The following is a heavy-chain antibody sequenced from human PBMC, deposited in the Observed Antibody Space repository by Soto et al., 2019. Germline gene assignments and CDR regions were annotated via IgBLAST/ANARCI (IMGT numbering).Heavy chain of an antibody. V-gene: IGHV3-53*01. J-gene: IGHJ1*01. Sequence: EVQLVESGGGLIQPGGSLRLSCAASGFTVSSNYMSWVRQAPGKGLEGVSVIYSGGSTYYADSVKGRFTISRDNSKNTLYLQVNSLRAEDTAVYYCARDRVESGYPEYFQHWGQGTLVTVSS. D-gene: IGHD3-22*01. CDR2: IYSGGST. CDR1: GFTVSSNY. CDR3: ARDRVESGYPEYFQH.